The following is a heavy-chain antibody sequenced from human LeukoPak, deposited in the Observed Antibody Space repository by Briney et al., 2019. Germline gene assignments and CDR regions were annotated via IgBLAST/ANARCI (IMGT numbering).Heavy chain of an antibody. J-gene: IGHJ4*02. CDR2: ISYDGSNK. Sequence: GRSLRLSCAASGFTFSSYAMHWVRQAPGKGLEGVAVISYDGSNKYYADSVKGRFTISRDNSKNTLYLQMNSLRAEDTAVYYCARERFGELLSDFDYWGQGTLVTVSS. CDR1: GFTFSSYA. V-gene: IGHV3-30-3*01. CDR3: ARERFGELLSDFDY. D-gene: IGHD3-10*01.